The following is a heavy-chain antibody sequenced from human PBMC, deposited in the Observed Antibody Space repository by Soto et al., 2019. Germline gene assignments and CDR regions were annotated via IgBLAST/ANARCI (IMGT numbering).Heavy chain of an antibody. CDR2: ISAYNGNT. CDR1: GYTFTSFG. J-gene: IGHJ4*02. Sequence: QVQLVQSGAEVKKPGASVKVSCKASGYTFTSFGISWVRQVPGQGREWMGWISAYNGNTNYALKFQGRVTMTTDTSTSTAYMEVSSLRFDDTDLYYCACGGTPIDYWGEGTLVTVSS. CDR3: ACGGTPIDY. D-gene: IGHD3-16*01. V-gene: IGHV1-18*01.